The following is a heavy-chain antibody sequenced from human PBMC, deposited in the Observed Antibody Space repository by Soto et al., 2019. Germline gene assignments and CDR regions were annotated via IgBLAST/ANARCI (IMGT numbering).Heavy chain of an antibody. CDR2: ISSSSSYI. Sequence: EVQLVESGGGLVKPGGSLRLSCAASGFTFSSYSMNWVRQAPGKGLEWVSSISSSSSYIYYADSVKGRFTISRDNAKNSLYLQMNSLRAEDTAVYYCARDPGEEMATNPSGYWGQGTLVTVSS. CDR3: ARDPGEEMATNPSGY. J-gene: IGHJ4*02. V-gene: IGHV3-21*01. CDR1: GFTFSSYS. D-gene: IGHD5-12*01.